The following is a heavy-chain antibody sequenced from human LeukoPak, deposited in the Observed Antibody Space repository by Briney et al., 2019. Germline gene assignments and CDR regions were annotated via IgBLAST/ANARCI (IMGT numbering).Heavy chain of an antibody. CDR1: GGSISSYY. J-gene: IGHJ6*03. Sequence: SETLSLTCTVSGGSISSYYWSWIRQPAGKGLEWIGRIYTSGSTNYNPSLKSRVTISVDSSKNQFSLKLSSVTAADTAVYYCARTTEGGYTYDYFYYYYMDVWGKGTTVTISS. V-gene: IGHV4-4*07. D-gene: IGHD5-18*01. CDR3: ARTTEGGYTYDYFYYYYMDV. CDR2: IYTSGST.